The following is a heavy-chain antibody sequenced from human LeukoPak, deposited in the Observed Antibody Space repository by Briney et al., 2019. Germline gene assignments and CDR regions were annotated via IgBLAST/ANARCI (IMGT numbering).Heavy chain of an antibody. J-gene: IGHJ6*02. CDR1: GYTFSSYA. D-gene: IGHD5-12*01. CDR2: INAGNSDT. CDR3: ARAYSGYDSRTYYYYGMDV. Sequence: GASVKVSCKASGYTFSSYAMHWVRQAPGQRLEWMGWINAGNSDTKYSQKFQGRVTITRDTSASTAYMELSSLRSEDTAVYYCARAYSGYDSRTYYYYGMDVWGQGTTVTVSS. V-gene: IGHV1-3*01.